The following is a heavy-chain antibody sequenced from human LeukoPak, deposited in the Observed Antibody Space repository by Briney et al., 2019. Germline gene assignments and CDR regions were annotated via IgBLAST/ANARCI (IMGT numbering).Heavy chain of an antibody. CDR3: ARLGPASSGWPESFDY. J-gene: IGHJ4*02. CDR1: GFSFSTYA. D-gene: IGHD6-19*01. CDR2: IKRDGSEK. V-gene: IGHV3-7*03. Sequence: TGGSLRLSCAASGFSFSTYAMSWVRQAPGKGLEWVANIKRDGSEKYYVDSVKGRFTISRDNAKNPLDLQMNSLRVEDTAVYYCARLGPASSGWPESFDYWGQGTLVTASS.